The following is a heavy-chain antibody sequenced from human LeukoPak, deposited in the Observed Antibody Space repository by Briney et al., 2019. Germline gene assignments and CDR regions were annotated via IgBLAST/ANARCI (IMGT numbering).Heavy chain of an antibody. CDR2: INPDGSEQ. D-gene: IGHD2-15*01. CDR3: ASDRGWFQFDY. Sequence: PGGSLRLSCAASGFSFRSYWMTWVRQAPGKGLEWVAMINPDGSEQYYVDSVKGRFTISRDNAKTSLYLQMNSLTAEDTAVYYCASDRGWFQFDYWGQGALVTVSS. V-gene: IGHV3-7*05. J-gene: IGHJ4*02. CDR1: GFSFRSYW.